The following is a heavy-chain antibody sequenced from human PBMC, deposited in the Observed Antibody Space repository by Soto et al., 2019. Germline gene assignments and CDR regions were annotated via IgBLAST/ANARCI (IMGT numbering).Heavy chain of an antibody. CDR3: ARDLIAAATPDY. J-gene: IGHJ4*02. Sequence: QVQLVQSGAEVKKPGASVKVSCKASGYTFTSYYMHWVRQAPGQGLEWMGIINPSGGSTSYAQKFQGGVTMARDTSTSTVYMELSSLRSEDTAVYYCARDLIAAATPDYWGQGTLVTVSS. V-gene: IGHV1-46*03. D-gene: IGHD6-13*01. CDR1: GYTFTSYY. CDR2: INPSGGST.